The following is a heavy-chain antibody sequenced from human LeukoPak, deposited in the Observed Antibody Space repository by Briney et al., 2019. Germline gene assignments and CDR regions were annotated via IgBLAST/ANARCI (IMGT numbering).Heavy chain of an antibody. Sequence: ASVKVSCKASGYTFTGYYMHWVRQAPGQGLEWMGWINSNSGGTNFAQKFQGRVTMTRDTSISTAYMELSRLRSDDTAVYYCAIQGTYYYDSSGYSAPFDYWGQGTLVTVSS. J-gene: IGHJ4*02. D-gene: IGHD3-22*01. CDR3: AIQGTYYYDSSGYSAPFDY. CDR1: GYTFTGYY. V-gene: IGHV1-2*02. CDR2: INSNSGGT.